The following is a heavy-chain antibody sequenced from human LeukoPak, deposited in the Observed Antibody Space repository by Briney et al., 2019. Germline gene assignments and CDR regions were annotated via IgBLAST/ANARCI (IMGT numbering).Heavy chain of an antibody. CDR2: INSDGSST. CDR1: GFTFSSYW. D-gene: IGHD1-26*01. CDR3: AKGGKWDVTPFDY. Sequence: PGGSLRLSCAASGFTFSSYWIHWVRQAPGKGLVWVSRINSDGSSTNYADSVKGRFTISRDNAKNTLYLQVNSLRAEDTAVYYCAKGGKWDVTPFDYWGQGTLVTVSS. V-gene: IGHV3-74*01. J-gene: IGHJ4*02.